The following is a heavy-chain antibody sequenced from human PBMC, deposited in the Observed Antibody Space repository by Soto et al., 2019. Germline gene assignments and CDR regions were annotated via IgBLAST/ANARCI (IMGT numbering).Heavy chain of an antibody. CDR3: AKRSSSSTFDS. D-gene: IGHD6-6*01. V-gene: IGHV3-23*01. J-gene: IGHJ4*02. CDR2: ISGSDDST. Sequence: PGGSLRLSCAASGFTFSSFAMSRVRQAPGKGLEWVSVISGSDDSTYYADPVKGRFTISRDNSKNTLYLQMNSLRAEDTAVYYCAKRSSSSTFDSWGQGTLVTVSS. CDR1: GFTFSSFA.